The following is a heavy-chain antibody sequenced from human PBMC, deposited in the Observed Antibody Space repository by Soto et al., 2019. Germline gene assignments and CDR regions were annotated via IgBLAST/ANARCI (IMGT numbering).Heavy chain of an antibody. CDR2: ISYDGSNK. J-gene: IGHJ3*02. V-gene: IGHV3-30*18. Sequence: QVQLVQSGGGVVQPGRSLRLSCAASGFTFSSYGMHWVRQAPGKGLEWVAVISYDGSNKYYADSVKRRFTSSRDNSKNTLYRQMNRLRAEDTAVYYCAKAVDSSGYYYFSAFAIWGGRTMVTVS. CDR1: GFTFSSYG. CDR3: AKAVDSSGYYYFSAFAI. D-gene: IGHD3-22*01.